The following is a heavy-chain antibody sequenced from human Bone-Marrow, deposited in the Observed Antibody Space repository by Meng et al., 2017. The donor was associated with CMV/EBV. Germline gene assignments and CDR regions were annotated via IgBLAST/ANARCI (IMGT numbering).Heavy chain of an antibody. CDR1: GGTFSSYT. CDR3: AREGRYCSSTSCYTAWDYYYYYGMDV. V-gene: IGHV1-69*04. D-gene: IGHD2-2*02. J-gene: IGHJ6*02. Sequence: SVKVSCKASGGTFSSYTISWVRQAPGQGLEWMGRIIPILGIANYAQKFQGRVTITADKSTSTAYMELSSLRSEDTAVYYCAREGRYCSSTSCYTAWDYYYYYGMDVWGQGHTVNVSS. CDR2: IIPILGIA.